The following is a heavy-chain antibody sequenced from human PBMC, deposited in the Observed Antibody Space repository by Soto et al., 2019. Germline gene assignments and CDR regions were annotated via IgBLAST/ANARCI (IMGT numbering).Heavy chain of an antibody. Sequence: QVQLQESGPGLVKPSETLSLTCTVSGGSVSSGSYYWSWIRQPPGKGLEWIGYIYYSGSTNYNPSPKHRVTISLDTSKNQFALKLSSVTAADTAVYYCARGIEGWYQGRYYYGMDVWGQGTTVTVSS. CDR2: IYYSGST. J-gene: IGHJ6*02. D-gene: IGHD6-19*01. CDR1: GGSVSSGSYY. CDR3: ARGIEGWYQGRYYYGMDV. V-gene: IGHV4-61*01.